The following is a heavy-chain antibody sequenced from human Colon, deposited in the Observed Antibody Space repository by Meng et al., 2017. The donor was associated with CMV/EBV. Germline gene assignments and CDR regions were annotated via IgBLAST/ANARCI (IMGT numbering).Heavy chain of an antibody. CDR3: ARTSARGSWFDP. D-gene: IGHD1-26*01. CDR1: GDSVSNDSAA. V-gene: IGHV6-1*01. Sequence: SGDSVSNDSAAWNWIRQSPSRGLEWLGRTYYRSRLYNDYAVSMKGRITINPDTSKNQFSLQLNSVTPDDMAIYYCARTSARGSWFDPWGQGTLVTVSS. J-gene: IGHJ5*01. CDR2: TYYRSRLYN.